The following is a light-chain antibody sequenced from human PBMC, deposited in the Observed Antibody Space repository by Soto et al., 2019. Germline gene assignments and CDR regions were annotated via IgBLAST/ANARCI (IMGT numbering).Light chain of an antibody. V-gene: IGLV2-11*01. J-gene: IGLJ2*01. CDR2: DVT. Sequence: QSALTQPRAVSWSPGQSVTISCTGTGSDVGGYNYVSWYQQHPGKAPKLMINDVTKRPSGVPDRFSGSKSGNTASLTISGLQAEDEADYYCCSYAGSYTLVFGGGTKLTVL. CDR3: CSYAGSYTLV. CDR1: GSDVGGYNY.